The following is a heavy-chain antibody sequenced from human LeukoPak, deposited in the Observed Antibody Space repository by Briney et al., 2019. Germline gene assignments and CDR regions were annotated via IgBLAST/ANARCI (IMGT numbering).Heavy chain of an antibody. Sequence: ASVKVSCKASGYTFTSYDINWVRQATGQGLKWMGWMNPNSGNTGYAQKFQGRVTMTRNTSISAAYMELSSLRREDTAVYYCARGLSSGWYSARGYWGQGTLVTVSS. CDR3: ARGLSSGWYSARGY. J-gene: IGHJ4*02. V-gene: IGHV1-8*01. CDR2: MNPNSGNT. D-gene: IGHD6-19*01. CDR1: GYTFTSYD.